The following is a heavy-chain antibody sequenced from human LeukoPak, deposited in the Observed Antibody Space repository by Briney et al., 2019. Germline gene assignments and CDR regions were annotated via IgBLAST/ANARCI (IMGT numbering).Heavy chain of an antibody. D-gene: IGHD3-3*01. CDR3: ARLYCSSTSCSSKYYDFWSGYYGYYYYGMDV. CDR1: GFTFNNYY. Sequence: GGSLRLSCAVSGFTFNNYYMNWIRQAPGKGLEWIAFISSSRDYTDYADSVKGRFTISRDTAKNSLYLQMNSPRAEDTAVYYCARLYCSSTSCSSKYYDFWSGYYGYYYYGMDVWGQGTTVTVSS. V-gene: IGHV3-11*03. CDR2: ISSSRDYT. J-gene: IGHJ6*02.